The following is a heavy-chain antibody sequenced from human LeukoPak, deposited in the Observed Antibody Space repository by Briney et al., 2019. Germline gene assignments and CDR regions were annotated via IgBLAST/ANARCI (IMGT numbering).Heavy chain of an antibody. J-gene: IGHJ4*02. CDR2: IYSSGST. Sequence: SETLSLTCTVSGDSISNYYWNWIRQPAAQVLEWIGRIYSSGSTNYNPSLKTRLTMSVDTSKNQFSLKLSSVTAADTAVYYCSRETFYYGSGSYYNPLDSWGQGTLVTVSS. D-gene: IGHD3-10*01. CDR1: GDSISNYY. V-gene: IGHV4-4*07. CDR3: SRETFYYGSGSYYNPLDS.